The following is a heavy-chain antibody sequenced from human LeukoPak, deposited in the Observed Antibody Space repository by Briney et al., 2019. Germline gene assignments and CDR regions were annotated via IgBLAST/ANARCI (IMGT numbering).Heavy chain of an antibody. J-gene: IGHJ3*02. CDR2: ISSSSSYT. D-gene: IGHD6-13*01. V-gene: IGHV3-11*06. CDR3: ARDHSSSWYAADAFDI. CDR1: GFTFSDYY. Sequence: GSLRLSCAASGFTFSDYYMSWIRQASGKGLEWVSYISSSSSYTNYADSVKGRFTISRDNAKNSLYLQMNSLRAEDTAVYYCARDHSSSWYAADAFDIWGQGTMVTVSS.